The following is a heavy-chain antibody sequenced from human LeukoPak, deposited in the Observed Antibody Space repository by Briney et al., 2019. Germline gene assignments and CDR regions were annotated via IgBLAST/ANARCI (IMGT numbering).Heavy chain of an antibody. CDR2: ISYDGSNK. D-gene: IGHD3-22*01. CDR3: AKGSYDSSGYLDY. J-gene: IGHJ4*02. CDR1: GFTFSSYG. V-gene: IGHV3-30*18. Sequence: GGSLRLSCAASGFTFSSYGMHWVRQAPGKGLEWVAVISYDGSNKCYADSVKGRFTISRDNSKNTLYLQMNSLRAEDTAVYYCAKGSYDSSGYLDYWGQGTLVTVSS.